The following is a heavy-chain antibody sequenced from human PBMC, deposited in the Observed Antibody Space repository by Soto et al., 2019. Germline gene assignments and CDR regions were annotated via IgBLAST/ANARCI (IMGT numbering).Heavy chain of an antibody. D-gene: IGHD6-25*01. CDR1: GFTLSKYG. CDR2: ISDDGSNK. CDR3: AKEGGFRTESPLYYYGMDV. J-gene: IGHJ6*02. V-gene: IGHV3-30*18. Sequence: GGSLRLSCAASGFTLSKYGMHWVRQAPGKWLEWVAVISDDGSNKYYADYVKGRLTISRDNSKNTLYLQMNSLRLEDTAVYYCAKEGGFRTESPLYYYGMDVWGQGXTVTVSS.